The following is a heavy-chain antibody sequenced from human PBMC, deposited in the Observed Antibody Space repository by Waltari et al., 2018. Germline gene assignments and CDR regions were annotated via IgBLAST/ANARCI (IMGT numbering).Heavy chain of an antibody. V-gene: IGHV4-61*02. CDR2: IYTSGST. CDR3: AGDQGGAYFDY. D-gene: IGHD1-26*01. Sequence: QVQLQESGPGLVKPSQTLSLTCTVSGGSISSGSYYWSWIRQPAGKGLEWIGRIYTSGSTNYNPSLKSRVTISVDTSKNQFSLKLSSVTAADTAVYYCAGDQGGAYFDYWGQGTLVTVSS. J-gene: IGHJ4*02. CDR1: GGSISSGSYY.